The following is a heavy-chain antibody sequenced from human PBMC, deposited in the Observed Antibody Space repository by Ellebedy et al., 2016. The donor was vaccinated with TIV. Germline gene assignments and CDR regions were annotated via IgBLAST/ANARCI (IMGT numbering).Heavy chain of an antibody. CDR2: IYPGDSPT. D-gene: IGHD2-8*02. CDR3: ARQDPPGGYFEY. Sequence: GESLKIPCKGSGYSFTSYWIGWVRQLPGKGLEWMGIIYPGDSPTKYSPSFQGQVTISADNSISTAYLQCSSLTASDTARYYCARQDPPGGYFEYWGQGTPVTVSS. J-gene: IGHJ4*02. V-gene: IGHV5-51*01. CDR1: GYSFTSYW.